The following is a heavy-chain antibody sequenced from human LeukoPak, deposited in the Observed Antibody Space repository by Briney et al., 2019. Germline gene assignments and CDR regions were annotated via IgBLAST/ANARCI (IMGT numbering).Heavy chain of an antibody. CDR1: GFTFSGHS. Sequence: GGSLRLSCAASGFTFSGHSMTWVRQAPGKGLEWVANINLDGSERFYVDFVKGRFTISRDNADNSMYLQMNSLRAEDTAVYYCANAVTTVDAHTDYWGQGTLVTVSS. D-gene: IGHD4-17*01. CDR3: ANAVTTVDAHTDY. CDR2: INLDGSER. J-gene: IGHJ4*02. V-gene: IGHV3-7*03.